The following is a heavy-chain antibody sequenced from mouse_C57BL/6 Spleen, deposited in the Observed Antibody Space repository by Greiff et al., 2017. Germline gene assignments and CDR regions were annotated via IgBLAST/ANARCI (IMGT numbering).Heavy chain of an antibody. CDR1: GFTFSNYW. V-gene: IGHV6-3*01. CDR2: IRLKSDNYAT. D-gene: IGHD1-1*01. CDR3: TVYYYDPWFAY. J-gene: IGHJ3*01. Sequence: EVKVEESGGGLVQPGGSMKLSCVASGFTFSNYWMNWVRQSPEKGLEWVAQIRLKSDNYATHYAESVKGRFTISRDDSESSVYLQMNNLRAEDTGIYYCTVYYYDPWFAYWGQGTLVTVSA.